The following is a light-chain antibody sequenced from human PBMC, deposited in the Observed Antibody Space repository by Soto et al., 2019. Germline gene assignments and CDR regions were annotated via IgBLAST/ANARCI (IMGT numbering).Light chain of an antibody. J-gene: IGLJ2*01. V-gene: IGLV2-23*01. CDR1: SSDIGSFNL. CDR2: EGN. CDR3: CSYFGNSIPL. Sequence: QSALTQPASVSGSPGQSITISCTGTSSDIGSFNLVSWYQHHTGKAPKLIIYEGNTRPSGVSNRFSGSKSGNTASLTISGLQAEDEADYYCCSYFGNSIPLFGGGTKLTVL.